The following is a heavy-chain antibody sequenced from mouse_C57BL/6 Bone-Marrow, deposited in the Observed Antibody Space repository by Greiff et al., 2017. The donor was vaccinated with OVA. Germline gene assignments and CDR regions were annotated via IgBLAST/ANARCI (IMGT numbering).Heavy chain of an antibody. J-gene: IGHJ2*01. CDR1: GYTFTSYG. D-gene: IGHD3-2*02. Sequence: QVQLQQSGAELARPGASVKLSCKASGYTFTSYGISWVKQRTGQGLEWIGEIYPRSGNTYYNEKFKGKATLTADKSSSTAYMELRSLTSEDSAVYFCAIQLRLRGYFDYWGQGTTLTVSS. V-gene: IGHV1-81*01. CDR2: IYPRSGNT. CDR3: AIQLRLRGYFDY.